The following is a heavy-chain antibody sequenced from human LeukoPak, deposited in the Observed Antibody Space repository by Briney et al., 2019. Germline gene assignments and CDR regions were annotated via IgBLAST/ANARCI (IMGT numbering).Heavy chain of an antibody. J-gene: IGHJ6*02. V-gene: IGHV4-59*08. D-gene: IGHD2-15*01. Sequence: SETLSLTCTVSGGSISSYYWSWTRQPPGKGLEWIGYIYYSGSTNYNPSLKSRVTISVDTSKNQFSLKLSSVTAADTAVYYCARHMAHCSGGSCYSHYYYGMDVWGQGTTVTVSS. CDR1: GGSISSYY. CDR3: ARHMAHCSGGSCYSHYYYGMDV. CDR2: IYYSGST.